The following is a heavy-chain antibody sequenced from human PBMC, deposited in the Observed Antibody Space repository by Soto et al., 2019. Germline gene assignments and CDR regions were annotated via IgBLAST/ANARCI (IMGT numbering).Heavy chain of an antibody. CDR1: GYSFTSYY. D-gene: IGHD5-12*01. CDR3: ARDIVATIRYYYYYGMDV. J-gene: IGHJ6*02. V-gene: IGHV1-46*03. Sequence: ASVQVSCKASGYSFTSYYMHWVRQAPGQGLEWMGIINPSGGSTSYAQKFQGRVTMTRDTSTSTVYMELSSLRSEDTAVYYCARDIVATIRYYYYYGMDVWGQGTTVTVSS. CDR2: INPSGGST.